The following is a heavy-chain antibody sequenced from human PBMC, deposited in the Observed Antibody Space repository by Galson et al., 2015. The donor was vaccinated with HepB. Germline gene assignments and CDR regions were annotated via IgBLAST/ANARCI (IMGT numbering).Heavy chain of an antibody. CDR2: ISGSGGST. V-gene: IGHV3-23*01. D-gene: IGHD3-10*01. Sequence: SLRLSCAASGFTFSSYAMSWVRQAPGKGLEWVSAISGSGGSTYYADSVKGRFTISRDNSKNTLYLQMNSLRAEDTAVYYCAKMGVLWFGEYHWGQGTLVTVSS. J-gene: IGHJ5*02. CDR3: AKMGVLWFGEYH. CDR1: GFTFSSYA.